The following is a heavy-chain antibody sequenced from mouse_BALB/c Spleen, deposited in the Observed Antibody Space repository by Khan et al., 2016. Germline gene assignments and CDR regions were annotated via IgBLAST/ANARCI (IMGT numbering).Heavy chain of an antibody. J-gene: IGHJ4*01. V-gene: IGHV1-20*02. D-gene: IGHD1-1*01. CDR3: ARDDGSPRGAMDY. CDR2: INPYNGDT. CDR1: GYSFIGYF. Sequence: VQLQQSGPELVKPGASVKISCKASGYSFIGYFMNWVMQSHGKSLEWIGRINPYNGDTYYNQKFKGKATLTGDKSSSTAYMQLRRLASEDSAVYYGARDDGSPRGAMDYWGQGTSVTVSS.